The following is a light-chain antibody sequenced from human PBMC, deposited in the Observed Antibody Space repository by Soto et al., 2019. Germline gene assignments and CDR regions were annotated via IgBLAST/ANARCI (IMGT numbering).Light chain of an antibody. CDR1: SSDVGAYNY. J-gene: IGLJ1*01. V-gene: IGLV2-11*01. Sequence: QSVLTQPRSVSGSPGQSVTISCTGTSSDVGAYNYVSWYQQHPGKAPRFLIFDVNKRPSGVPDRFSGSKSGYTASLTISGLQAEDEADYFCCSYGGSYVFGTGTKAPS. CDR3: CSYGGSYV. CDR2: DVN.